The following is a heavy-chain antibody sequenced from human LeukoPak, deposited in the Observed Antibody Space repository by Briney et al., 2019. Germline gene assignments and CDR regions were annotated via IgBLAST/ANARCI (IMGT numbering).Heavy chain of an antibody. V-gene: IGHV3-7*04. D-gene: IGHD1-26*01. CDR2: IEHDGSEK. J-gene: IGHJ6*03. Sequence: GGSLRLSCAASGFTFSIYWMSWVRQAPGKGLEWVANIEHDGSEKYYVDSVKGRFTISRDNAKNLLYLQMNSLRAEDTAVYYCARGGAGRNYYYMDVWGKGTTVTVSS. CDR3: ARGGAGRNYYYMDV. CDR1: GFTFSIYW.